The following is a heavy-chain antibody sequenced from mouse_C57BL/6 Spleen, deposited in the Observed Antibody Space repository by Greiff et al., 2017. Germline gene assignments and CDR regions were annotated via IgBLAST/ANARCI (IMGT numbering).Heavy chain of an antibody. CDR2: IHPNSGST. CDR1: GYTFTSYW. Sequence: QVQLKQPGAELVKPGASVKLSCKASGYTFTSYWMHWVKQRPGQGLEWIGMIHPNSGSTNYNEKFKSKATLTVDKSSSTAYMQLSSLTSEDSAVYYCASFYDGYYDYWGQGTTLTVSS. CDR3: ASFYDGYYDY. V-gene: IGHV1-64*01. D-gene: IGHD2-3*01. J-gene: IGHJ2*01.